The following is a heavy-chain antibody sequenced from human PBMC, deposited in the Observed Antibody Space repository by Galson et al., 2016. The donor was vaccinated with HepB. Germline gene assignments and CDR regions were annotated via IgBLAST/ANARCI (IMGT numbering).Heavy chain of an antibody. V-gene: IGHV3-30*04. Sequence: SLRLSCAASRFTFNSYAMHWVRQAPGKGLEWVALISYDGYKKHYGDSVKGRFTITRDNSKNKLSLQMNSLGPEDTAVYYCARDPSVVVGPTYWYFDLCGRGTRVTVSS. CDR1: RFTFNSYA. CDR2: ISYDGYKK. CDR3: ARDPSVVVGPTYWYFDL. J-gene: IGHJ2*01. D-gene: IGHD2-15*01.